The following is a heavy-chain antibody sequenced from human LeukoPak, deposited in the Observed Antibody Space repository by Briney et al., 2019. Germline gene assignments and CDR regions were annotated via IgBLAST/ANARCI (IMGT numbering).Heavy chain of an antibody. CDR1: GFTFSSYA. V-gene: IGHV3-23*01. Sequence: GGSLRLSCAASGFTFSSYAMSWVRQAPGKGLEWVSAVSGSGGSAYYADSVKGRFTISRDNSKNTLYLQMNSLRAEDTAVYYCAKERLGITWYFDSWGQGTLVTVSS. CDR3: AKERLGITWYFDS. D-gene: IGHD5-12*01. J-gene: IGHJ4*02. CDR2: VSGSGGSA.